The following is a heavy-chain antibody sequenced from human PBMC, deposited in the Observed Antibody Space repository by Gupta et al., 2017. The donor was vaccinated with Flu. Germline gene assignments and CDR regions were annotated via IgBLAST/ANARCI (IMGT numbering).Heavy chain of an antibody. CDR2: ISGSGGST. Sequence: RQAPGKGLEWGSAISGSGGSTYYADAVKGRFTISRDNSKNTLYLQMNSLRAEDTAVYYCAKAPLRWSSWFDPGGQGTLVTVSS. J-gene: IGHJ5*02. CDR3: AKAPLRWSSWFDP. V-gene: IGHV3-23*01. D-gene: IGHD4-17*01.